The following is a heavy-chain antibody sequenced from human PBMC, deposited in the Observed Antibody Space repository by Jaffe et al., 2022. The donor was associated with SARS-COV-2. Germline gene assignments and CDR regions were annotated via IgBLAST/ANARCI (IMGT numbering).Heavy chain of an antibody. CDR2: IIPIFGTA. CDR1: GGTFSSYA. V-gene: IGHV1-69*01. J-gene: IGHJ5*02. Sequence: QVQLVQSGAEVKKPGSSVKVSCKASGGTFSSYAISWVRQAPGQGLEWMGGIIPIFGTANYAQKFQGRVTITADESTSTAYMELSSLRSEDTAVYYCARGIGVVVAAPGQWFDPWGQGTLVTVSS. CDR3: ARGIGVVVAAPGQWFDP. D-gene: IGHD2-15*01.